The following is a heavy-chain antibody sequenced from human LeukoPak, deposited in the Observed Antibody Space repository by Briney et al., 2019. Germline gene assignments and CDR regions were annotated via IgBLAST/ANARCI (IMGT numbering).Heavy chain of an antibody. CDR2: ISGSGGST. CDR3: AKPYFYDSSGYYSPLGA. V-gene: IGHV3-23*01. Sequence: PGGSLRLSCAASGFTFSTYAMSWVRQAPGKGLEWVSAISGSGGSTFYADSVKGRFTISRDNSKNTLYLQMNSLRAEDTAVYYCAKPYFYDSSGYYSPLGAWGQGTLVTVSS. CDR1: GFTFSTYA. D-gene: IGHD3-22*01. J-gene: IGHJ5*02.